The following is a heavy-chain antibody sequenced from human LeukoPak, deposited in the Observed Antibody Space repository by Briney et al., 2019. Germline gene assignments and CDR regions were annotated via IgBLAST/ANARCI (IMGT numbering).Heavy chain of an antibody. CDR3: AKTRGAGFDY. Sequence: GGSLRLSCAASGFTFSSYAMSWVRQAPGKGLEWVSSISDSDGSTYYADSVKGRFTISRDNSKNTLYLQMNSLRAEDTAVYYCAKTRGAGFDYWGQGTLVTVSS. CDR1: GFTFSSYA. CDR2: ISDSDGST. J-gene: IGHJ4*02. V-gene: IGHV3-23*01. D-gene: IGHD3-10*01.